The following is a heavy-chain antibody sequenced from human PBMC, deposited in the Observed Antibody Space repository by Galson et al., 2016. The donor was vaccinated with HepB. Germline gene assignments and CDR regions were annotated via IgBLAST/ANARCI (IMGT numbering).Heavy chain of an antibody. D-gene: IGHD2-15*01. CDR3: ATRYCSGGSCYSAAPGYWYFDL. CDR2: ISSSSSSI. CDR1: GFTFSSYT. J-gene: IGHJ2*01. V-gene: IGHV3-48*02. Sequence: SLRLSCAASGFTFSSYTMNWVRQAPGKGLEWVSYISSSSSSIYYADSVKGRFTISRDNAKNSLYLQMNSLRDEDTAAYYCATRYCSGGSCYSAAPGYWYFDLWGRGTLVTVSS.